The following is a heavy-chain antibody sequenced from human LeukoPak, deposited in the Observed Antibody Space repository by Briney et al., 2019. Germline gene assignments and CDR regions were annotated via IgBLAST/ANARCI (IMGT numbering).Heavy chain of an antibody. V-gene: IGHV4-34*01. Sequence: PSETLSLTCAVYGGSFSGYYWSWIRQPPGKGLEWIGEINHSGSTNHNPSLKSRVTISVDTSKNQFSLKLSSVTAADTAVYYCARFNLPRYYYGSGSYRYYFDYWGQGTLVTVSS. J-gene: IGHJ4*02. CDR1: GGSFSGYY. CDR3: ARFNLPRYYYGSGSYRYYFDY. CDR2: INHSGST. D-gene: IGHD3-10*01.